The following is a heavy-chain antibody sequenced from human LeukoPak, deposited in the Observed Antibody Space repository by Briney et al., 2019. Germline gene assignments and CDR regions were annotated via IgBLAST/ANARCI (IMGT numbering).Heavy chain of an antibody. D-gene: IGHD6-19*01. CDR3: ARSQARLSWFDP. CDR1: GGSFSGYY. J-gene: IGHJ5*02. V-gene: IGHV4-34*01. Sequence: SETLSLTCAVYGGSFSGYYWSWIRQPPGKGLEWIGEINHSGSTNYNPSLKSRVTISVDTSKNQFSLKVSSVTAADTAVYYCARSQARLSWFDPWGQGTLVTVSS. CDR2: INHSGST.